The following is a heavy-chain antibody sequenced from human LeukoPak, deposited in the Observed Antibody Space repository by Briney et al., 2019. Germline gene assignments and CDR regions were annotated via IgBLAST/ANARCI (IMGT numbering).Heavy chain of an antibody. CDR3: AKRRGTYRGFDY. J-gene: IGHJ4*02. Sequence: GGSLRLSCAVPGFTLSTNAMSWVRQAPGKGLAWVSAVGPSGTTFYADSVKGRFTISRDLSKNTLYLQMNSLRVEDTALYYCAKRRGTYRGFDYWGQGTLVTVSS. CDR2: VGPSGTT. D-gene: IGHD1-26*01. V-gene: IGHV3-23*01. CDR1: GFTLSTNA.